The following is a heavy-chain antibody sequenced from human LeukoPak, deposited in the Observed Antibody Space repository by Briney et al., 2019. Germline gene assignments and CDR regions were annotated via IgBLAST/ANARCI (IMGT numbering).Heavy chain of an antibody. J-gene: IGHJ4*02. V-gene: IGHV4-34*01. Sequence: SETLSLTCAVYGGSFSGYYWSWIRQPPGKGLEWIGETNHSGSTNYNPSLKSRVTISVDTSKNQFSLKLSSVTAADTAVYYCARGHDYVWGSYRRPFDYWGQGTLVTVSS. CDR3: ARGHDYVWGSYRRPFDY. CDR1: GGSFSGYY. D-gene: IGHD3-16*02. CDR2: TNHSGST.